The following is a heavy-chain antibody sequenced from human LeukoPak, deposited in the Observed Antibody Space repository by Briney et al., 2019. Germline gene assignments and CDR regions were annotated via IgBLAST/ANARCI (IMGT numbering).Heavy chain of an antibody. Sequence: ASVKVSCKASGYIFTSYAVNWVRQAPGQGLEWMGWINTNTGNPTYAQDFTGRFVFSLDTSVTTTFLEISSLKAEDTAIYYCARSSWIQQSSDFWGQGTLVTVSS. CDR1: GYIFTSYA. CDR2: INTNTGNP. CDR3: ARSSWIQQSSDF. V-gene: IGHV7-4-1*02. J-gene: IGHJ4*02. D-gene: IGHD5-18*01.